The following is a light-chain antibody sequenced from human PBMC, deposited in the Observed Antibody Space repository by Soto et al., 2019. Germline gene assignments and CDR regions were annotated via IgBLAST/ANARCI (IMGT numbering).Light chain of an antibody. CDR3: QQYGSSPPTLT. J-gene: IGKJ4*01. CDR2: DAS. CDR1: QSVGSTF. Sequence: EIVLTQSPGTLSLSPGERATLSRRASQSVGSTFLAWYQQKPGQAPRLLIYDASSRATGIPDRFSGSGSGTDFSLIITRLEPEDFAVYYCQQYGSSPPTLTFGGGTKVEIK. V-gene: IGKV3-20*01.